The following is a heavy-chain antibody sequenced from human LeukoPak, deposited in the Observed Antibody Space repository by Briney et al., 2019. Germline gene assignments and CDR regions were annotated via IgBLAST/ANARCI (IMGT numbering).Heavy chain of an antibody. V-gene: IGHV3-11*01. Sequence: GGSLRLSCAASGFTFSDFYMTWIRQAPGKGLGLLSYISGSAHDVNYIDSVRGRFTISRDNAKNSLYLHMNSLTVEDTAVYYCSRDARHNDYWGQGTLVTVSS. J-gene: IGHJ4*02. CDR1: GFTFSDFY. CDR3: SRDARHNDY. CDR2: ISGSAHDV.